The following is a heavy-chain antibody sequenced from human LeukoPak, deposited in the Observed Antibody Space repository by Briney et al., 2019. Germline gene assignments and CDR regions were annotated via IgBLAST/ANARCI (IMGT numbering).Heavy chain of an antibody. Sequence: VASVKVSCKASGGTFSSYAISWVRQAPGQGLEWMGRIIPILGITNYAQKFQGRVTITADKSTSTAYMELSSLRSEDTAVYYCARTDYDRGAAADYWGQGTLVTVSS. CDR3: ARTDYDRGAAADY. V-gene: IGHV1-69*04. CDR2: IIPILGIT. J-gene: IGHJ4*02. CDR1: GGTFSSYA. D-gene: IGHD6-13*01.